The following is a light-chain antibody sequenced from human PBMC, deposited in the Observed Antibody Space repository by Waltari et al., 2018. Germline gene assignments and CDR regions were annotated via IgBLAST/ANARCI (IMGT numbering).Light chain of an antibody. CDR2: DAS. V-gene: IGKV3-11*01. J-gene: IGKJ1*01. CDR3: QQRSNWPCT. Sequence: EIVLTQSPATLSLSPGERATLSCRASQSVSRSLAWYQQRPGQAPRLLIYDASNRANGIPARFSGSGSGTDFTLTISSLEPEDVAVYYCQQRSNWPCTFGQGTKVEIK. CDR1: QSVSRS.